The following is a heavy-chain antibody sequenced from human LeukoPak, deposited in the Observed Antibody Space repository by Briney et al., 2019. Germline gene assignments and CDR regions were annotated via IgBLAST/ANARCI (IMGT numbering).Heavy chain of an antibody. CDR3: ASGGYRLWDWFDP. J-gene: IGHJ5*02. Sequence: ASVRVSCKASGYTFTSYYMHWVRQAPGQGLEWMGIINPSGGSTSYAQKFQGRVTMTTDTSTSTVYMELSSLKSEDTAVYYCASGGYRLWDWFDPWGQGTLVTVSS. CDR2: INPSGGST. D-gene: IGHD5-18*01. CDR1: GYTFTSYY. V-gene: IGHV1-46*01.